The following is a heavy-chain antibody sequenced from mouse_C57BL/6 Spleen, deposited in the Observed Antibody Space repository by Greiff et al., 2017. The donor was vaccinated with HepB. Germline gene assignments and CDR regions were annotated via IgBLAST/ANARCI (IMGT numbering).Heavy chain of an antibody. CDR1: GYAFSSSW. Sequence: QVQLKESGPELVKPGASVKISCKASGYAFSSSWMNWVKQRPGKGLEWIGRIYPGDGDTNYNGKFKGKATLTADKSSSTAYMQLSSLTSEDSAVYFCALDRSGYRFDYWGQGTTLTVSS. V-gene: IGHV1-82*01. J-gene: IGHJ2*01. D-gene: IGHD3-2*02. CDR2: IYPGDGDT. CDR3: ALDRSGYRFDY.